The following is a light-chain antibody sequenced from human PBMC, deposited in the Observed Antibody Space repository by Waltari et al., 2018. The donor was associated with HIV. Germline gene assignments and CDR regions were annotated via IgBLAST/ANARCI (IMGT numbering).Light chain of an antibody. Sequence: QSVLTQPPSASGTPGQGVTISCAGSYSNIGSNTVNWYRQLPGAAPKLLIDCNNHNHCPSGVPDRFSGSTSGTSASLAISGLQSEDEAHYYCAAWDDGLNGPVFGGGTMLTVL. CDR2: CNNHN. V-gene: IGLV1-44*01. CDR3: AAWDDGLNGPV. CDR1: YSNIGSNT. J-gene: IGLJ3*02.